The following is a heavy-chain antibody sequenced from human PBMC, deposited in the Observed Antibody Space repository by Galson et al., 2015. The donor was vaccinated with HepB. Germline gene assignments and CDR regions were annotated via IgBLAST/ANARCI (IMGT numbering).Heavy chain of an antibody. CDR2: IGAYNGNT. Sequence: SVKVSCKASGYTFTSYGISWVRQAPGQGLEWMGWIGAYNGNTNYAQKLQGRVTMTTDTSTSTAYMELRSLRSDDTAVYYCARYSIGKLKFDYWGQGTLVTVSS. D-gene: IGHD3-10*01. J-gene: IGHJ4*02. CDR3: ARYSIGKLKFDY. V-gene: IGHV1-18*04. CDR1: GYTFTSYG.